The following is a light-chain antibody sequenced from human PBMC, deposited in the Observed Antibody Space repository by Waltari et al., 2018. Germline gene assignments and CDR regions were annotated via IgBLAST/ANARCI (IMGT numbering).Light chain of an antibody. CDR1: SSDIGSYNS. J-gene: IGLJ2*01. Sequence: QSALTQPASVSGSPGQSITISCTGTSSDIGSYNSVSWYQHHPGKAPKLIIYDVTHRPSVVSNRFSGSKSGNTASLTISGLQAEDEADYYCSSYMDSTTLELFGGGTSLTVL. V-gene: IGLV2-14*03. CDR3: SSYMDSTTLEL. CDR2: DVT.